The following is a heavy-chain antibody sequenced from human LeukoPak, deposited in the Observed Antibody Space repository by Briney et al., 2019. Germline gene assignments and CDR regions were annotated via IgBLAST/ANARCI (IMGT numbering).Heavy chain of an antibody. CDR1: GFTFSRYW. Sequence: PGGSLRLSCAAYGFTFSRYWMSWVRQAPGKGLEWVANINQDGSEKYYVDSVKGRFTISRDNVKNSLYLQMNSLRADDTAVYYCARVPATNIPYYYYMDVWGKGTTVTVSS. V-gene: IGHV3-7*01. J-gene: IGHJ6*03. CDR3: ARVPATNIPYYYYMDV. CDR2: INQDGSEK. D-gene: IGHD2-2*01.